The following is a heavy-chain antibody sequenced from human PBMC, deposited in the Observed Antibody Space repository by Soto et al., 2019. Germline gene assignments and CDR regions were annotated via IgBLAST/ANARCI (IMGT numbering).Heavy chain of an antibody. CDR2: INSDGSST. J-gene: IGHJ4*02. V-gene: IGHV3-74*01. CDR1: GFTFSSYW. Sequence: PGGSLRLSCAASGFTFSSYWMHWVRQAPGKGLVWVSRINSDGSSTSYADSVKGRFTISRDNAKNTLYLQMNSLRAEDTAVYYCARDVGFGVVVPAATTFDYWGQGTLVTVSS. CDR3: ARDVGFGVVVPAATTFDY. D-gene: IGHD2-2*01.